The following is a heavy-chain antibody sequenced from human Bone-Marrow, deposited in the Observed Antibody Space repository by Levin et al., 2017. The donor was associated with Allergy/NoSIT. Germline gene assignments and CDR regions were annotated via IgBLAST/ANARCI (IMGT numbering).Heavy chain of an antibody. J-gene: IGHJ4*02. V-gene: IGHV4-59*01. Sequence: SETLSLTCTVSGGSITDYYWSWIRQPPGKGLEWIGYIFHSGSTQYNSSLKSRVSMSVDTSKNQFSLKLSSVTAGDTAVYYCASGRLNLDYWGQGTLVTVSS. CDR2: IFHSGST. D-gene: IGHD6-25*01. CDR1: GGSITDYY. CDR3: ASGRLNLDY.